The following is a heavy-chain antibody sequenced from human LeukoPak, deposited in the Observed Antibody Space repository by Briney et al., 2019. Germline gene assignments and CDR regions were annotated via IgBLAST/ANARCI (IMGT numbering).Heavy chain of an antibody. CDR3: ARHWETSSWYVDY. J-gene: IGHJ4*02. CDR1: GESLSGYY. D-gene: IGHD6-13*01. V-gene: IGHV4-34*01. Sequence: SETLSLTCAVYGESLSGYYWSWIRQPPGKGLEWIGEINHSGSTNYNPSLKSRITISVDTSKNQLSLKLSSVTAADTAVYYCARHWETSSWYVDYWGQGTRVTVSS. CDR2: INHSGST.